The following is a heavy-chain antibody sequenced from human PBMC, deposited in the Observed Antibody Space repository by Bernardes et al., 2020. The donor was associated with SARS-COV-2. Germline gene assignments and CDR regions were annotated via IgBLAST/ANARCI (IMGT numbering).Heavy chain of an antibody. V-gene: IGHV3-33*01. CDR2: IWYDGRNQ. J-gene: IGHJ4*02. Sequence: GGSLRLSCAASGFTFSSSGMHWVRQAPGKGLEWVAVIWYDGRNQYYADSVKGRFTISRDNSKNTLYLQMNSLRAEDTAVYYCAREGEIAVAGTAIDYWGQGTLVTVSS. CDR1: GFTFSSSG. CDR3: AREGEIAVAGTAIDY. D-gene: IGHD6-19*01.